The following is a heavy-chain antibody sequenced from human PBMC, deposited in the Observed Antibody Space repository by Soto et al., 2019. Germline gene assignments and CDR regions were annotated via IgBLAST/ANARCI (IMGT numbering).Heavy chain of an antibody. V-gene: IGHV1-18*01. CDR1: GYTFTSYG. CDR3: ARRAPPMDV. Sequence: QVQLVQSGAEVKKPGASVKVSCKASGYTFTSYGISWVRQAPGQGLEGMGWISAYNGNTNYTQQLQGKVTMTTDTTTRTAYMELRSLRSDDTAVYICARRAPPMDVWGQGTTVTVSS. CDR2: ISAYNGNT. J-gene: IGHJ6*02.